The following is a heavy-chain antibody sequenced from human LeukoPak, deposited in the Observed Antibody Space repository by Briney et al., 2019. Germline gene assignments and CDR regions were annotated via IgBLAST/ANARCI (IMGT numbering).Heavy chain of an antibody. D-gene: IGHD3-22*01. V-gene: IGHV3-21*01. CDR2: ISSSSSYI. J-gene: IGHJ5*02. CDR3: ASGLYYYDSSGPIHGNRWFDP. Sequence: PGGSLRLSCAASGFTFSSYSMNWVRRAPGKGLEWVSSISSSSSYIYYADSVKGRFTISRDNAKNSLYLQMNSLRAEDTAVYYCASGLYYYDSSGPIHGNRWFDPWGQGTLVTVSS. CDR1: GFTFSSYS.